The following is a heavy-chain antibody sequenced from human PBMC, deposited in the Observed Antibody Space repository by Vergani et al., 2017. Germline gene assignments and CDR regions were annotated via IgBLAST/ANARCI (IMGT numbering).Heavy chain of an antibody. D-gene: IGHD2-2*01. Sequence: QVQLVQSGAEVKKPGASVKVSCKASGYTFTDYFMHWVRQAPGQGLEWMGWINPTSGGTNYAQKFQGRVTMTRDTSISTAYMELSNLRSDDTAVYYCARVGTSSKRYYVDYWGQGTLVTVSS. V-gene: IGHV1-2*02. J-gene: IGHJ4*02. CDR2: INPTSGGT. CDR1: GYTFTDYF. CDR3: ARVGTSSKRYYVDY.